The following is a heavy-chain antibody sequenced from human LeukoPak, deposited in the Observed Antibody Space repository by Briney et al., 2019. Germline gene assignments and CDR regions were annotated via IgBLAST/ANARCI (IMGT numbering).Heavy chain of an antibody. CDR3: ARDLSVTTDYGMDV. CDR2: IYYRGST. V-gene: IGHV4-31*03. J-gene: IGHJ6*02. D-gene: IGHD4-17*01. Sequence: SETLSLTCTVSGASISSGDYYWSWIRQHPGKGLEWIGYIYYRGSTHYDPSLKSRVIISVDTSKNQFSLKLSSVTAADTAVYYCARDLSVTTDYGMDVWGQGTTVTVSS. CDR1: GASISSGDYY.